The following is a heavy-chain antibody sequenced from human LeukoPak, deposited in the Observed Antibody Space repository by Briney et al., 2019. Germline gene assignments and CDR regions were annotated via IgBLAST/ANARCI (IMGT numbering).Heavy chain of an antibody. CDR1: GGTISSYY. D-gene: IGHD3-3*01. CDR2: IYYRGCS. Sequence: AETLSLTCTASGGTISSYYWSWIRQPPGKGLEWIGYIYYRGCSNYNASLKSRVTISVVMSKNQFSLKLSSVTAADTAVYYCARAPYFDFWTGYYFDYWGLGTLVTVSS. CDR3: ARAPYFDFWTGYYFDY. J-gene: IGHJ4*02. V-gene: IGHV4-59*01.